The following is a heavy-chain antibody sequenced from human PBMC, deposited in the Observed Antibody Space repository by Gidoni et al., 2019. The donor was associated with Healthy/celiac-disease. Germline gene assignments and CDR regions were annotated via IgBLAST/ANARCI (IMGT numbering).Heavy chain of an antibody. V-gene: IGHV3-48*04. Sequence: EVQLVESGGGLVQPGGSLRLSCAASGFTFSSYSMNWVRQAPGKGLEWVSYISSSSSTIYYADSVKGRFTISRDNAKNSLYLQMNSLRAEDTAVYYCAPGSSLYYYYGMDVWGQGTTVTVSS. CDR2: ISSSSSTI. D-gene: IGHD3-10*01. CDR3: APGSSLYYYYGMDV. J-gene: IGHJ6*02. CDR1: GFTFSSYS.